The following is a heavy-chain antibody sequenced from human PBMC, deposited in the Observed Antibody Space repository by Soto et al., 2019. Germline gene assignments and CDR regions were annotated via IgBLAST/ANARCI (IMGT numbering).Heavy chain of an antibody. D-gene: IGHD1-1*01. CDR2: IIPIFGTA. Sequence: AVKVSCTATGGTFSSYAISWVRQAPGQGLEWMGGIIPIFGTANYAQKFQGRVTITADESTSTAYMELSSLRSEDTAVYYCAWCTLYNWNDVGAFDYWGQVPLFTVS. J-gene: IGHJ4*02. V-gene: IGHV1-69*13. CDR1: GGTFSSYA. CDR3: AWCTLYNWNDVGAFDY.